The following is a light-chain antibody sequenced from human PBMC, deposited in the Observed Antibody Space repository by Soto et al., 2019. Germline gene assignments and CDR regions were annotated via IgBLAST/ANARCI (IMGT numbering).Light chain of an antibody. V-gene: IGKV3-15*01. J-gene: IGKJ5*01. CDR2: GAS. CDR1: QSVSSN. Sequence: EIVMTQSPATLSVSPVERASLSFSASQSVSSNLAWYQQNPGQAPRLLIYGASARATGIPARFSGSGSGTDFTLTISSLQPEDFATYYCQQANSFPITFGQGTRLEIK. CDR3: QQANSFPIT.